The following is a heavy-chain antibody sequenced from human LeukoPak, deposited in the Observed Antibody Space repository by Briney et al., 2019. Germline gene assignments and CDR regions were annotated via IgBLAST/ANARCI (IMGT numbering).Heavy chain of an antibody. CDR1: GFTFSDYY. J-gene: IGHJ4*02. CDR3: ARVNYVSSGWGAPFDH. CDR2: ISSSGSTI. V-gene: IGHV3-11*04. Sequence: PGGSLRLSCAASGFTFSDYYMSWIRQAPGKGLEWVSYISSSGSTIYYADSVKGRFAISRDNAKNSLYLQINSLRAEDTAVYYCARVNYVSSGWGAPFDHWGQGTLVTVSS. D-gene: IGHD1-7*01.